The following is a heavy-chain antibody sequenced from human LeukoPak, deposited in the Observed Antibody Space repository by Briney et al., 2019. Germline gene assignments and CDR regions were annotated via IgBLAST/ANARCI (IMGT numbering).Heavy chain of an antibody. D-gene: IGHD1-14*01. J-gene: IGHJ5*02. CDR2: ISNSGST. Sequence: SETLSLTCTVSGGSISSYYWTWIRQSPGKGLEWIGYISNSGSTNYNPSLTSRVTISVDTSKNQFSLKLNSVTAADTAVYHCAGGSSPEWFDPWGQGTLVTVSS. CDR3: AGGSSPEWFDP. V-gene: IGHV4-59*01. CDR1: GGSISSYY.